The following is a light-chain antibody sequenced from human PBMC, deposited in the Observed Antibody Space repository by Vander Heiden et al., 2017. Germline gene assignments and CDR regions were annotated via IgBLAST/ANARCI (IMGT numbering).Light chain of an antibody. CDR3: QVWDSDNDHVV. Sequence: SYLLTQPPSVSVAPRQTARITCGENNIGRKSVHWHQQKPGQAPVLVVYDDSDRPSGIPERFSGSNSGNTATLTISRVEAGDEADYYCQVWDSDNDHVVFGGGTKLTVL. CDR2: DDS. J-gene: IGLJ2*01. CDR1: NIGRKS. V-gene: IGLV3-21*02.